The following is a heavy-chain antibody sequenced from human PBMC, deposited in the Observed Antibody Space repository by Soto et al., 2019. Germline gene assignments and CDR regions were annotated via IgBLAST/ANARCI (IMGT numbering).Heavy chain of an antibody. J-gene: IGHJ3*02. Sequence: GGSLRLSCASSVFTFITYWMHWVRQAPGRGLVWVSRIISDESTTIYADFMKGRFTISRDNAKNTLYLQMNSLSVEDTAMYYCATGPTPAFDIWGLGTMVTVSS. CDR1: VFTFITYW. CDR2: IISDESTT. D-gene: IGHD2-15*01. V-gene: IGHV3-74*01. CDR3: ATGPTPAFDI.